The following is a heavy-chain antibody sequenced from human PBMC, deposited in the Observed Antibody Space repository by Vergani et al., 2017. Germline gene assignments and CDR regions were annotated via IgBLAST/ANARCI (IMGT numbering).Heavy chain of an antibody. D-gene: IGHD3-22*01. CDR2: ISSSSSYI. CDR3: ARGSGYYDSYYMDV. Sequence: EVQLVESGGGLVKPGGSLRLSCAASGFTFSSYSMNWVRQAPGKGLEWVSSISSSSSYIYYADSVKGRFTISRDNAKNSLYLQMNSLRAEDTAVYYCARGSGYYDSYYMDVWGKGTTVTVSS. J-gene: IGHJ6*03. CDR1: GFTFSSYS. V-gene: IGHV3-21*01.